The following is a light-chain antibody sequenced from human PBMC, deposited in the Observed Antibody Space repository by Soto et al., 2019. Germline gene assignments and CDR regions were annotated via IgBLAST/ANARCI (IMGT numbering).Light chain of an antibody. CDR3: FSYAGDSVYV. J-gene: IGLJ1*01. CDR1: NSDVGSYNL. CDR2: EVT. Sequence: QSALTQPASVSVSPRQSITISCTGTNSDVGSYNLVSWFQQHPGKAPKLVIYEVTKRPSGVSDRFSGSKSGNTASLTIPGLQAEDEADYYCFSYAGDSVYVFGTGTKVTVL. V-gene: IGLV2-23*02.